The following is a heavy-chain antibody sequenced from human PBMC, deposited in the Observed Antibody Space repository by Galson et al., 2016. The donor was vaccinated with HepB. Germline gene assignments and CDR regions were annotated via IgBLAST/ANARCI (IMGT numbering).Heavy chain of an antibody. CDR1: GFTFYNYA. CDR2: IIGSGGRT. J-gene: IGHJ3*02. CDR3: AKVFNCGGDCFDELDGFDM. Sequence: SLRLSCAASGFTFYNYAMSWVRQAPGLGLEWVAAIIGSGGRTFYADSVKGRFTLARDHSKNTLFLQLNSLRGEDTAIYYCAKVFNCGGDCFDELDGFDMWGQGTKVTVSS. D-gene: IGHD2-21*02. V-gene: IGHV3-23*01.